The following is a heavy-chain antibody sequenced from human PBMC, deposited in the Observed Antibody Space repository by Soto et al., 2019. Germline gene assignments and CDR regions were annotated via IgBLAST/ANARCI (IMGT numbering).Heavy chain of an antibody. Sequence: EVQLLESGGGLVQSGGSLRVSCTASGFVFSNYAVTWVHQGPGQGLEWVSAITARGDTTYYADSVKGRFTISRDNSRDNLFLDMSSLRADDTALYYCVRGIYPSSAGGPFDLWGQGTLVTVSS. CDR3: VRGIYPSSAGGPFDL. V-gene: IGHV3-23*01. D-gene: IGHD5-12*01. CDR2: ITARGDTT. J-gene: IGHJ4*02. CDR1: GFVFSNYA.